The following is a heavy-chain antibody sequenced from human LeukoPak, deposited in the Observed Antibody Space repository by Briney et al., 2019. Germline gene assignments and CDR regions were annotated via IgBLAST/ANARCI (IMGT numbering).Heavy chain of an antibody. Sequence: PGGSLRLSCAASGFTFSSYWMSWVRQAPGKGLEWVANIKQDGSEKYYVDSVKGRFTISRDNAKNSLYLQMNSLRAEDTAVYYCAREGHSSSSPDAFDIWGQGTMVTVSS. J-gene: IGHJ3*02. D-gene: IGHD6-13*01. CDR2: IKQDGSEK. CDR1: GFTFSSYW. CDR3: AREGHSSSSPDAFDI. V-gene: IGHV3-7*01.